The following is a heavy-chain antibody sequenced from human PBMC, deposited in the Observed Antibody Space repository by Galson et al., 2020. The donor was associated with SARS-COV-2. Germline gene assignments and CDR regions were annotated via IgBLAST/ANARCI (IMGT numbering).Heavy chain of an antibody. CDR2: LGSAGDT. CDR1: GFTFSSYD. Sequence: TGGSLRLSCAASGFTFSSYDMHWVRQPTGKGLEWVSALGSAGDTYYSGSVKGRFTISRENAKNSLYLQMNSLGAGDTAVYYCARGRGPGGFLAPDYWCQGTLVTVSP. D-gene: IGHD3-3*01. J-gene: IGHJ4*02. CDR3: ARGRGPGGFLAPDY. V-gene: IGHV3-13*01.